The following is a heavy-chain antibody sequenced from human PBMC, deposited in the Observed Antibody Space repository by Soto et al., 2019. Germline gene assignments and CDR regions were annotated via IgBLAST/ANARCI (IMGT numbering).Heavy chain of an antibody. V-gene: IGHV3-33*01. J-gene: IGHJ3*02. Sequence: QVQLVESGGGWVQPGRSLRLSCAATGFSFTTYGMHWVRQAPGKGLEWVAVIGYGGNNKYYSDSVGGRFTISRDNSKNTVYLQMKRLRGDDTAVYSSARGGVTGIVGIFGSPLDIWGQGTVVTVSS. CDR1: GFSFTTYG. D-gene: IGHD1-1*01. CDR2: IGYGGNNK. CDR3: ARGGVTGIVGIFGSPLDI.